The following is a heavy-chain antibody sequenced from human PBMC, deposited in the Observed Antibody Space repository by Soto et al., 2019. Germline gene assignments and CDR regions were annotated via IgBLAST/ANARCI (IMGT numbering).Heavy chain of an antibody. D-gene: IGHD1-1*01. Sequence: PSQTLSLTCAISGDSVSSNSVAWNWIRQSPSRGLEWLGKTYYRSKWYNDYAVSVKSRITINPDTSKNQFSLQLNSVTPEDTAVYYCARGRDVYKFVGDYWGQGTPVTVSS. CDR2: TYYRSKWYN. J-gene: IGHJ4*02. CDR1: GDSVSSNSVA. CDR3: ARGRDVYKFVGDY. V-gene: IGHV6-1*01.